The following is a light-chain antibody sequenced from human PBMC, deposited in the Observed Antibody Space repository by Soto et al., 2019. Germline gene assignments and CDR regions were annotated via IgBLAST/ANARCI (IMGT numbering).Light chain of an antibody. J-gene: IGLJ2*01. CDR1: SSDVGNYKY. Sequence: QSALTQPASVSGSPGQSITISCTGTSSDVGNYKYVSWYQQHPGKAPKLMIDEVNKRPSGVPDRFSGSKSGNTASLTVSGLQAEDEADYYCSSYADTNNLVFGGGTKLTVL. CDR2: EVN. V-gene: IGLV2-8*01. CDR3: SSYADTNNLV.